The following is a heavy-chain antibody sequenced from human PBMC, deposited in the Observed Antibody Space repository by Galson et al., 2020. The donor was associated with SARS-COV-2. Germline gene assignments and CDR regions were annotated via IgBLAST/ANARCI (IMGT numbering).Heavy chain of an antibody. D-gene: IGHD3-10*01. CDR2: IKEDGSEK. Sequence: GGSLRLSCAASGFTFSSYWMSWVRQAPGKGLEWVANIKEDGSEKYYVDSVKGRFTISRDNAKNSLYLQMNSLRAEDTAVYYCARDSGFYYGSGSHSHWGQGTLVTISS. J-gene: IGHJ4*02. CDR3: ARDSGFYYGSGSHSH. V-gene: IGHV3-7*01. CDR1: GFTFSSYW.